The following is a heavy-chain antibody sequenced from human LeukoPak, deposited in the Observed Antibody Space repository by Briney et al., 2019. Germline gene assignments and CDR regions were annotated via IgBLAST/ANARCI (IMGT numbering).Heavy chain of an antibody. J-gene: IGHJ2*01. V-gene: IGHV3-53*01. CDR2: MYVGGRT. Sequence: GGSLRLSCAASGITVSNNYMSWVRQAPGKGLDWVPVMYVGGRTFYADSVQGRFTISRDNSKNTLYLQMNSLRVEDRAVYYCAREGHLGKYFDLWGRGTQVTVSS. CDR1: GITVSNNY. D-gene: IGHD3-16*01. CDR3: AREGHLGKYFDL.